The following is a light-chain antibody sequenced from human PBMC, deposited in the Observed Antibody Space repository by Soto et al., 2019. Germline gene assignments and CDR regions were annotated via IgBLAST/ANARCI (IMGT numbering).Light chain of an antibody. Sequence: SQGLGVWLGWYQQKPGKAPQLLIFGASGLQTGVPSRFSGSGSGTEFTLTISSLQPEDFATYYCQQAYSFPLAFGGGTKVDIK. CDR3: QQAYSFPLA. J-gene: IGKJ4*01. CDR2: GAS. V-gene: IGKV1-12*01. CDR1: QGLGVW.